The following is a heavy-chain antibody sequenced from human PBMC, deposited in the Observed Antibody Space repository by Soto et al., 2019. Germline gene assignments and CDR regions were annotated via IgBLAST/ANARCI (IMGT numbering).Heavy chain of an antibody. CDR1: GYTFTSHC. CDR3: ARDSSSPHYYYYYGMDV. CDR2: ISAYNGNT. Sequence: GASVKASSKAPGYTFTSHCISSAGQASGQGLEWKGWISAYNGNTNYAQKLQGRVTMTTDTSTSTAYMELRSLRSDDTAVYYCARDSSSPHYYYYYGMDVWGQGTTVTVSS. D-gene: IGHD6-6*01. V-gene: IGHV1-18*01. J-gene: IGHJ6*02.